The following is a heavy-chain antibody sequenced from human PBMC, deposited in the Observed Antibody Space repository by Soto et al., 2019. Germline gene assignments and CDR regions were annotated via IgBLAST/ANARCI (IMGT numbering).Heavy chain of an antibody. CDR2: ISYDGSNK. V-gene: IGHV3-30-3*01. D-gene: IGHD6-13*01. Sequence: QVQLVESGGGVVQPGRSLRLSCAASGFTFSSYAMHWVRQAPGKGLEWVAVISYDGSNKYYADSVKGRFTISRDNSKYTLYLQMNSLRAEDTAVYYCARWVAAAGTADYWGQGTLVTVSS. CDR1: GFTFSSYA. CDR3: ARWVAAAGTADY. J-gene: IGHJ4*02.